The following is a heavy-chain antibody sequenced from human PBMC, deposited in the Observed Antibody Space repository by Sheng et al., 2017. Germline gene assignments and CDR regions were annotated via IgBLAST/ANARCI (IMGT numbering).Heavy chain of an antibody. V-gene: IGHV1-18*01. D-gene: IGHD3-22*01. CDR3: ARELRGYYYDSSGYLNWFDP. CDR1: GYTFTSYG. CDR2: ISAYNGNT. J-gene: IGHJ5*02. Sequence: QVQLVQSGAEVKKPGASVKVSCKASGYTFTSYGISWVRQAPGQGLEWMGWISAYNGNTNYAQKLQGRVTMTTDTSTSTAYMELRSLRSDDTAVYYCARELRGYYYDSSGYLNWFDPWGQGTLVTVSS.